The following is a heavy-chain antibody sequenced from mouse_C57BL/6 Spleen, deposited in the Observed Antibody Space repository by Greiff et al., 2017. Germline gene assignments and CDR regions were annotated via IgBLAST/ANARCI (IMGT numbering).Heavy chain of an antibody. CDR3: ARFYDYPYYAMDY. Sequence: QVQLQQPGAELVKPGASVKLSCKASGYTFTSYWMHWVKQRPGQGLEWIGMIHPNSGSTNYNEKFKSKATLTVDKSSSTAYMQLSSLTSEDSAVYYCARFYDYPYYAMDYWGQGTSVTVSS. D-gene: IGHD2-4*01. CDR1: GYTFTSYW. CDR2: IHPNSGST. V-gene: IGHV1-64*01. J-gene: IGHJ4*01.